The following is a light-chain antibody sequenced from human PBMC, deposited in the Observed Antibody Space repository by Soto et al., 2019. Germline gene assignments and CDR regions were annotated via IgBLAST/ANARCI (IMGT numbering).Light chain of an antibody. V-gene: IGLV1-47*03. CDR3: ATWDDTLSVV. CDR1: SSNIGSYY. CDR2: STN. J-gene: IGLJ2*01. Sequence: QSVLTQPPSASGTPGQRVTIPCSGSSSNIGSYYVYWYQQLPGTAPKLLIYSTNQRSSGVPDRFSGSKSGTSASLAISGLWSEDEAEYYCATWDDTLSVVFGGGTKLTVL.